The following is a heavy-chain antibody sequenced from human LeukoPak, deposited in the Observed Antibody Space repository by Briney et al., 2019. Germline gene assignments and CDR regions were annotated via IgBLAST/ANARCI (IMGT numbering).Heavy chain of an antibody. CDR2: IYTSGTT. D-gene: IGHD3-22*01. Sequence: PSETLSLTCTVSGGSISSGGYYWSWIRQPAGKGLEWIGRIYTSGTTNYNPSLKSRVTISLDTSKNQLSLKLSFVTAADTALYYCARATYYYDSRGYLLDYWGQGTRVTVSS. CDR1: GGSISSGGYY. CDR3: ARATYYYDSRGYLLDY. J-gene: IGHJ4*02. V-gene: IGHV4-61*02.